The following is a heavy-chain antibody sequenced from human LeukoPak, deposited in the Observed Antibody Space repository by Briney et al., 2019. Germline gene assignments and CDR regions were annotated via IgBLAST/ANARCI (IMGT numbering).Heavy chain of an antibody. CDR3: ARTYSLVPAADY. V-gene: IGHV4-59*01. Sequence: PSETLSLTCGVSGGSISSYYWSWIRQPPGKGLEWIGYIYYSGSTNSNASLKSRVTISVDTSKNQFSLKLSSVTAADTAVYYCARTYSLVPAADYRGQGTLVTVSS. CDR1: GGSISSYY. D-gene: IGHD2-2*01. J-gene: IGHJ4*02. CDR2: IYYSGST.